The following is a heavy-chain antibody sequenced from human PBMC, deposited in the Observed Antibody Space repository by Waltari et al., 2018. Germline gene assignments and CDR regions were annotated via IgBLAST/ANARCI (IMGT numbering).Heavy chain of an antibody. CDR2: ISYDGSNK. CDR3: ARDLKIAVAGRGY. D-gene: IGHD6-19*01. CDR1: GFTVSSYA. V-gene: IGHV3-30-3*01. J-gene: IGHJ4*02. Sequence: QVQLVESGGGVVQPGRSLRLSCAASGFTVSSYAMHWVRQAPGKGLEWVAVISYDGSNKYYADSVKGRFTISRDNSKNTLYLQMNSLRAEDTAVYYCARDLKIAVAGRGYWGQGTLVTVSS.